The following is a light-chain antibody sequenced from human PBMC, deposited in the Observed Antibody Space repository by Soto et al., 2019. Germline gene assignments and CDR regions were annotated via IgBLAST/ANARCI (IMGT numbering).Light chain of an antibody. CDR2: DVS. CDR1: SNDVGGYNY. V-gene: IGLV2-14*01. CDR3: SSYSSSSTYVV. J-gene: IGLJ2*01. Sequence: QSALTQPASVSGSPGQSITISCTGTSNDVGGYNYVSWYQQHPGKAPKLIIYDVSNRPSGVSNRFSGSKSGNTASLTISGVQAEDEADYYCSSYSSSSTYVVFGGGTKLTVL.